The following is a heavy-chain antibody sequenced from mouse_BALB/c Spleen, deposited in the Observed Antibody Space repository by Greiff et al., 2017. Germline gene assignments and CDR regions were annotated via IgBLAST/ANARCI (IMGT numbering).Heavy chain of an antibody. CDR3: ARFTVWDAMDY. J-gene: IGHJ4*01. CDR1: GYTFTSYW. CDR2: IDPSDSYT. V-gene: IGHV1-69*02. Sequence: QVQLKQPGAELVKPGASVKLSCKASGYTFTSYWMHWVKQRPGQGLEWIGEIDPSDSYTNYNQKFKGKATLTVDKSSSTAYMQLSSLTSEDSAVYYCARFTVWDAMDYWGQGTSVTVSS. D-gene: IGHD2-10*02.